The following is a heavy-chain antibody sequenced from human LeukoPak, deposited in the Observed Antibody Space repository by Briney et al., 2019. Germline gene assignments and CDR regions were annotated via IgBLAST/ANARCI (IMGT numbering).Heavy chain of an antibody. CDR1: GFTFSSYE. CDR2: ISSSGSTI. Sequence: GGSLRLSCAASGFTFSSYEMNWVRQAPGKGLEWVSDISSSGSTIYYADSVKGRFTISRDNAKNSLYLQMNSLRVDDTAVYYCAREGRGVRPYYYYNGMDVWGKGTTVTVSS. CDR3: AREGRGVRPYYYYNGMDV. V-gene: IGHV3-48*03. J-gene: IGHJ6*04. D-gene: IGHD3-16*01.